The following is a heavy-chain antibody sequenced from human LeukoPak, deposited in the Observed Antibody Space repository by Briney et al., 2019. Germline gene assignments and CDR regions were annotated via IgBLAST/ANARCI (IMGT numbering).Heavy chain of an antibody. D-gene: IGHD3/OR15-3a*01. Sequence: ASVKVSCKASGYIFNKYFMHWVRQAPGQGLEWMGIITPSDGDTRYAQKFQGRDTMTRDTSTRTFYMELSSLRSEDTAVYYCARDSRPDLDFNWFDPWGQGTLVTVSS. CDR3: ARDSRPDLDFNWFDP. CDR2: ITPSDGDT. V-gene: IGHV1-46*02. J-gene: IGHJ5*02. CDR1: GYIFNKYF.